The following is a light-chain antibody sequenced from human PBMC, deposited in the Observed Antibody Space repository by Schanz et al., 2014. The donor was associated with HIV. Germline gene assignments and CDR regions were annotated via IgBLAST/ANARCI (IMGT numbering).Light chain of an antibody. Sequence: QSALTQPPSASGSPGQSVTISCTGTSTDVGGSIYVSWYQQHPGKAPKLMIFDVNSRPSGVSDRFSGSKSGNAASLTISSLQTDDEGDYYCSSYTTNRTMAFGGGTKLTVL. CDR3: SSYTTNRTMA. J-gene: IGLJ2*01. CDR1: STDVGGSIY. V-gene: IGLV2-14*03. CDR2: DVN.